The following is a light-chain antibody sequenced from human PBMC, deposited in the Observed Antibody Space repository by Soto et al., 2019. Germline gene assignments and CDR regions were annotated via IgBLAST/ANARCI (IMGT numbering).Light chain of an antibody. Sequence: QAVVTQEPSVTVSPGGRVTLTCDSSTGPVTSGHYPYWFQQKPGQAPTTLIFDTDKRHSWTPARFSGALLGGKAALTLSGAQPDDEAEYYCLLSYHGGPYVFGTGTKVTVL. J-gene: IGLJ1*01. CDR1: TGPVTSGHY. V-gene: IGLV7-46*01. CDR2: DTD. CDR3: LLSYHGGPYV.